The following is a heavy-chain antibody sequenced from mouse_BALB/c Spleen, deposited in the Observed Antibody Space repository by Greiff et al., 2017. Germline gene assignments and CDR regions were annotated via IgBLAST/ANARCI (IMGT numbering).Heavy chain of an antibody. D-gene: IGHD1-1*01. V-gene: IGHV5-6-5*01. Sequence: EVKLMESGGGLVKPGGSLKLSCAASGFTFSSYAMSWVRQTPEKRLEWVASISSGGSTYYPDSVKGRFTISRDNARNILYLQMSSLRSEDTAMYYCAREYYGSSLYAMDYWGQGTSVTVPS. CDR3: AREYYGSSLYAMDY. CDR1: GFTFSSYA. J-gene: IGHJ4*01. CDR2: ISSGGST.